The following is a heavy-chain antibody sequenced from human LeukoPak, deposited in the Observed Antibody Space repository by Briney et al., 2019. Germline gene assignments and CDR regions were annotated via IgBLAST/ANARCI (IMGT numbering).Heavy chain of an antibody. Sequence: GGSLRLSCAASGFTFSGYAMSWVRQAPGKGLEWVSAISGSGGSTYYADSVKGRFTISRDNSKNTLYLQMNSLRAEDTAVYYCAKLPSRLLWFNYYGMDVWGQGTTVTVSS. CDR2: ISGSGGST. J-gene: IGHJ6*02. CDR3: AKLPSRLLWFNYYGMDV. CDR1: GFTFSGYA. V-gene: IGHV3-23*01. D-gene: IGHD3-10*01.